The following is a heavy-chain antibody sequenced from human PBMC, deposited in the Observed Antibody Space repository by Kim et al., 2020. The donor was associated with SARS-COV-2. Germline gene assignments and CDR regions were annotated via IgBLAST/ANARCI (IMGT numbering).Heavy chain of an antibody. CDR1: GGSISSGGYY. V-gene: IGHV4-31*03. CDR2: IYYSGST. Sequence: SETLSLTCTVSGGSISSGGYYWSWIRQHPGKGLEWIGYIYYSGSTYYNPSLKSRVTISVDTSKNQFSLKLSSVTAADTAVYYCARVTVTTTFHYGMDVWGQGTTVTVSS. CDR3: ARVTVTTTFHYGMDV. D-gene: IGHD4-17*01. J-gene: IGHJ6*02.